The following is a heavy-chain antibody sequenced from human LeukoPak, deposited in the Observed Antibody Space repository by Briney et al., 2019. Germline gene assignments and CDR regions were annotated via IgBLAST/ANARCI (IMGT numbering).Heavy chain of an antibody. CDR3: ARGYCSGGSCYNFDY. Sequence: SETLSLTCTVSGGSISSYYWSWIRQPPGKGLEWIGYIYYSGSTYYNPSLKSRVTISVDTSKNQFSLKLSSVTAADTAVYYCARGYCSGGSCYNFDYWGQGTLVTVSS. V-gene: IGHV4-59*12. J-gene: IGHJ4*02. CDR2: IYYSGST. CDR1: GGSISSYY. D-gene: IGHD2-15*01.